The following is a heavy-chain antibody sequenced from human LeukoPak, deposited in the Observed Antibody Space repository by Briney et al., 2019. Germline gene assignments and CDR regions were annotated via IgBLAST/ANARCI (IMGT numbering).Heavy chain of an antibody. J-gene: IGHJ5*02. CDR3: AKDPLYYDSSGST. V-gene: IGHV3-23*01. CDR2: ISGSGGST. D-gene: IGHD3-22*01. Sequence: GGSLRLSCAASGFTFSTYTMNWVRQAPGKGLEWVSAISGSGGSTYYADSVKGRFTISRDNSKNTLYLQMNSLRAEDTAVYYCAKDPLYYDSSGSTWGQGTLVTVSS. CDR1: GFTFSTYT.